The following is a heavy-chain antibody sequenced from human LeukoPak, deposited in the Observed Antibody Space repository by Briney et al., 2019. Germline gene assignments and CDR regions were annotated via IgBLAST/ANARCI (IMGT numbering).Heavy chain of an antibody. Sequence: GGSLRLSCAASGFTFSGYTMNWVRQAPGEGLEWVSYISSSSSTIYYADSVKGRFTISRDNAKNSLYLQMNSLRAEDTAVYYCARDYPALGYAFDIWGQGTMVTVSS. J-gene: IGHJ3*02. CDR2: ISSSSSTI. V-gene: IGHV3-48*01. CDR3: ARDYPALGYAFDI. CDR1: GFTFSGYT.